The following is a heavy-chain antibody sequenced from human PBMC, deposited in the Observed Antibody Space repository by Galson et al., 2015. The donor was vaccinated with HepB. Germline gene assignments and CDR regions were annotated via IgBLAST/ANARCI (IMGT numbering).Heavy chain of an antibody. D-gene: IGHD3-22*01. CDR3: AKSLRNYYDLPLEY. CDR1: GFTFSTYA. Sequence: SLRLSCAASGFTFSTYAMTWVRQAPGKGLEWVAAISNSGGNTYYADSVKGRFTISRDNSKNTPYLQMNSLRVEDTAVYYCAKSLRNYYDLPLEYWGQGTLVTVSS. CDR2: ISNSGGNT. V-gene: IGHV3-23*01. J-gene: IGHJ4*02.